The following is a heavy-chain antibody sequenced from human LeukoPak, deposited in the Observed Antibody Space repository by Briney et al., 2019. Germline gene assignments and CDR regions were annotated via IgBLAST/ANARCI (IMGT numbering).Heavy chain of an antibody. Sequence: SGGSLRLSCAASGFTVSSNYMSWVRQAPGKGPEWVSVIYSGGATHYADSVKGRFTISRDNSKNTLYLQMNSLRAEDTAVYYCARGVPSPFPDPFDHWGQGTLVTVSS. J-gene: IGHJ4*02. D-gene: IGHD2/OR15-2a*01. CDR3: ARGVPSPFPDPFDH. CDR2: IYSGGAT. CDR1: GFTVSSNY. V-gene: IGHV3-66*02.